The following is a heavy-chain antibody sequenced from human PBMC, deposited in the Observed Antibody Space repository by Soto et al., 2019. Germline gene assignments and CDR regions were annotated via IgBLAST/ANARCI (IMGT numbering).Heavy chain of an antibody. D-gene: IGHD4-17*01. V-gene: IGHV3-30-3*01. CDR2: ISYEGSDK. CDR3: ARDPHPTANLIFDF. J-gene: IGHJ4*02. CDR1: GFTFSNHA. Sequence: QMQLVESGGGVVQPGRSLRLSCTASGFTFSNHAMHWLRLAPGTGLEWVALISYEGSDKYYADSVKGRFTISKDHSKNTLYLQMNSLRPEDPAVEYSARDPHPTANLIFDFWGQGTLVTVSS.